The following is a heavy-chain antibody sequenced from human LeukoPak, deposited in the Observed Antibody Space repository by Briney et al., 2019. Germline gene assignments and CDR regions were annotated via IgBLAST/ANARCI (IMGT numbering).Heavy chain of an antibody. V-gene: IGHV3-23*01. J-gene: IGHJ6*03. D-gene: IGHD2-2*01. CDR1: GFTFSSYA. Sequence: PGGSLRLSCAASGFTFSSYAMSWVRQAPGKGLEWVSAISGSSGSIYYADSVKGRFTISRDNAKNSLYLQMNSLRAEDTAVYYCARVGGTDYCSSTSCYPDYYYYYMDVWGKGTTVTVSS. CDR2: ISGSSGSI. CDR3: ARVGGTDYCSSTSCYPDYYYYYMDV.